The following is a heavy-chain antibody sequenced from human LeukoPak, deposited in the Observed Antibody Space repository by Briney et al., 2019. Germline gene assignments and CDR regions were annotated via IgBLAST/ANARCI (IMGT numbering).Heavy chain of an antibody. V-gene: IGHV1-18*01. Sequence: VASVTVSCKASGYTFTSYGISWVRQAPGQGLEWMGWIRGYNGNTNIAQKLQGRVTMTTDTSTSTAYMELRSLRSDDTAVYYCARVSPGPYGDYATPSIYWGQGTLVTVSS. CDR2: IRGYNGNT. D-gene: IGHD4-17*01. J-gene: IGHJ4*02. CDR3: ARVSPGPYGDYATPSIY. CDR1: GYTFTSYG.